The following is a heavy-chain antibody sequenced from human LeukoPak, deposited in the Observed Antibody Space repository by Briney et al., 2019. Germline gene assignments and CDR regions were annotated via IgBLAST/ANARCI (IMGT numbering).Heavy chain of an antibody. CDR3: ARDGPRYNWNYRGAFDI. D-gene: IGHD1-7*01. Sequence: GGSLRLSCAASGFTFTTYWMSWVRQAPGKGLEWVANIKQDGSEKYYVDSVKGRFTISRDNAKNSLYLQMNSLRAEDTAVYYCARDGPRYNWNYRGAFDIWGQGTMVTVSS. J-gene: IGHJ3*02. CDR2: IKQDGSEK. CDR1: GFTFTTYW. V-gene: IGHV3-7*01.